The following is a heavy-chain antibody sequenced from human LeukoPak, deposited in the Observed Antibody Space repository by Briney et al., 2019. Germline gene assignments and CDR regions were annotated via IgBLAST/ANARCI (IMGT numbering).Heavy chain of an antibody. D-gene: IGHD3-22*01. J-gene: IGHJ4*02. CDR1: GFTFSSYA. Sequence: GGSLRLSCAASGFTFSSYAMSWVRQAPGKGLEWVSAISGSGGGTYYADSVKGRFTISRDNSKNTLYLQMNSLRAEDTAVYYCAKDYESTMIVVVPYGYYFDYWGQGTLVTVSS. CDR3: AKDYESTMIVVVPYGYYFDY. CDR2: ISGSGGGT. V-gene: IGHV3-23*01.